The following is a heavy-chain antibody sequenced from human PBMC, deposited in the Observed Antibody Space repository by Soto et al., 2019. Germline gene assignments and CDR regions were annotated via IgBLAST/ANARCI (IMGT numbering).Heavy chain of an antibody. Sequence: HVQLVQSGGEVKKPGASVKVSCKPSGYTFTNYVISWVRPAPGQGLEYMGWISPFNGHTKYAQKFQGRVTPTTETSTSTAYMELRSLINDDTAVYYCARDAGSESYLAYWGQGTLVSVSS. D-gene: IGHD1-26*01. J-gene: IGHJ4*02. V-gene: IGHV1-18*01. CDR3: ARDAGSESYLAY. CDR2: ISPFNGHT. CDR1: GYTFTNYV.